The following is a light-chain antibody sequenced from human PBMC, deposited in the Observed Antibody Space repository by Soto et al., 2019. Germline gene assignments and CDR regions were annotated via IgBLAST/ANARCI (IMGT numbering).Light chain of an antibody. V-gene: IGKV1-39*01. CDR2: AAS. J-gene: IGKJ4*01. CDR3: QQTFSTYDS. Sequence: DIQMTQFPSSLSASVGDRVTITCRASQTISSYLHWYQLKPGQAPKLLIYAASSLQSGVPSRFSGSGSGTEFTLTISSLQPEDFATYFCQQTFSTYDSFRGRTKVDIK. CDR1: QTISSY.